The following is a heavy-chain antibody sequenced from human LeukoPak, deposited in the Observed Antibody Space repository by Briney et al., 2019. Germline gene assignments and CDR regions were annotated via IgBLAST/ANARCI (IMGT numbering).Heavy chain of an antibody. CDR2: LNLNSGGT. CDR1: GYTFTGYY. Sequence: ASVKVSCKASGYTFTGYYMHWVRQAPGQGLEWMGWLNLNSGGTNYAQKFQVRVTMTRDTSISTAYMELNRLSSDVTAVYYCVRDRSTVTTPYFDYWGQGTLVTVSS. J-gene: IGHJ4*02. CDR3: VRDRSTVTTPYFDY. V-gene: IGHV1-2*02. D-gene: IGHD4-11*01.